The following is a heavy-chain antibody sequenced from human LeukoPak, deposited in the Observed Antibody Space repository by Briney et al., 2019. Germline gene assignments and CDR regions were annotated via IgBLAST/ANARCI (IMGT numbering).Heavy chain of an antibody. D-gene: IGHD3-22*01. Sequence: SETLSLTCAVSGYSICSGYCWGWIRQPPGKGLEWFGSIYHSGATYYNPSLKSRVTISVDTSKNQFSLKLSSVTAADTAVYYCARAYYYDSSGYFDYWGQGALVTVSS. V-gene: IGHV4-38-2*01. CDR1: GYSICSGYC. J-gene: IGHJ4*02. CDR3: ARAYYYDSSGYFDY. CDR2: IYHSGAT.